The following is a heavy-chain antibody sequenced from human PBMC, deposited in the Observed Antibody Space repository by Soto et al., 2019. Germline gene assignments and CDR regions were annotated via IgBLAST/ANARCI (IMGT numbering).Heavy chain of an antibody. CDR1: GFAFERYT. J-gene: IGHJ4*02. Sequence: LRLSCSASGFAFERYTLNWVRQAPGKGLEWLSSLSSDSTHIYDAASVRGRFTIARDNAKMSLFLHMNSLRAEDTAVYYCVRPIYYGSGSQARFDYWGQGTLVTVSS. CDR3: VRPIYYGSGSQARFDY. D-gene: IGHD3-10*01. CDR2: LSSDSTHI. V-gene: IGHV3-21*01.